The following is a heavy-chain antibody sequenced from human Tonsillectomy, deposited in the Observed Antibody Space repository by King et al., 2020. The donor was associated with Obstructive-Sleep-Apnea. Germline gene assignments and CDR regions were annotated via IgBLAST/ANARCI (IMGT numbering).Heavy chain of an antibody. V-gene: IGHV4-39*07. Sequence: QLQESGPGLVKPSETLSLTCTFSGGSISSSSFYWGWIRQPPGKGLEWIGSIYYSGSTFYNSSLKSRVTISVDTSKNQFSLKLNSVTAADTAVYYCARDGDSSGYYPTFDYWGQGTLVTVSS. J-gene: IGHJ4*02. CDR3: ARDGDSSGYYPTFDY. D-gene: IGHD3-22*01. CDR1: GGSISSSSFY. CDR2: IYYSGST.